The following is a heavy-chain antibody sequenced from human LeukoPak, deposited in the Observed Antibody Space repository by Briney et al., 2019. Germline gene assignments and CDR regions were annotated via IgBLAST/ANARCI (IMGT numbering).Heavy chain of an antibody. D-gene: IGHD3-10*01. J-gene: IGHJ6*02. V-gene: IGHV3-33*01. CDR1: GFTFSSYG. CDR3: ASQGGLLWFGELSGGMDV. CDR2: IWYDGSNK. Sequence: GGSLRLSCAASGFTFSSYGMHWVRQAPGKGLEWVAVIWYDGSNKYYADPVKGRFTISRDNSKNTLYLQMNSLRAEDTAVYYCASQGGLLWFGELSGGMDVWGQGTTVTVSS.